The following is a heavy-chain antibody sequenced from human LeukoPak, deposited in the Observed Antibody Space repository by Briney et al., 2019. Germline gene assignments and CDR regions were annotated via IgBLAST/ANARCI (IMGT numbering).Heavy chain of an antibody. CDR1: GFTFSSYS. Sequence: GGSLRLSCAASGFTFSSYSMTWVRQAPGTALKWFTSISRTSSDIYYADSVQGRITISRDNAQNTLYLQMNSLRAEDTAVYYCAKFALGYCSSPSCLNWFDPWGQGTLVTVSS. CDR2: ISRTSSDI. D-gene: IGHD2-2*01. CDR3: AKFALGYCSSPSCLNWFDP. J-gene: IGHJ5*02. V-gene: IGHV3-21*04.